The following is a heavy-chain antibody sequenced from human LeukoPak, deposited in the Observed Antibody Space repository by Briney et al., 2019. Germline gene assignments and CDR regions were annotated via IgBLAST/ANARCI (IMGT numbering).Heavy chain of an antibody. Sequence: GGSLTLSCVASGFTFSSYAMSWVRQAPPRGLEWVSSLRGDGETFYADSVKGRFTLSRDDSRNMVYLHLNNLRVEDTAVYYCAKASWVSTADAVLWGQETVVTVS. D-gene: IGHD3-16*01. CDR2: LRGDGET. CDR3: AKASWVSTADAVL. CDR1: GFTFSSYA. V-gene: IGHV3-23*01. J-gene: IGHJ4*02.